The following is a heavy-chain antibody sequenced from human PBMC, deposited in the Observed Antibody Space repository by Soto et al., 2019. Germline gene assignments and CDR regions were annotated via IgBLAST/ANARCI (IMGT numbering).Heavy chain of an antibody. Sequence: SQTLSLPCAISGDSVSGNSAAWNWIRQSPSRGLEWLGRTYYRSRWYNDYAVSVKSRITVTPDTSKNQFSLHLNSVTPEDTAVYYCAREFTYYVSSESYLDYWGQGALVTVSS. V-gene: IGHV6-1*01. CDR3: AREFTYYVSSESYLDY. CDR1: GDSVSGNSAA. J-gene: IGHJ4*02. D-gene: IGHD3-16*01. CDR2: TYYRSRWYN.